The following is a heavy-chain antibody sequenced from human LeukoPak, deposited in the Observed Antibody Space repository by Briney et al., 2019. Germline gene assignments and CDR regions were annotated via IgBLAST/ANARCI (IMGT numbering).Heavy chain of an antibody. V-gene: IGHV3-23*01. Sequence: GGSLRLSCVASGFTFSSYAMSWVRQAPGEGLEWVSAISHSGGSTYYADSVKGRFTISRDNSKNTLYLQMNSLRAEDTAVYYCATRLYCYGSGNYWGQGTLVTVPS. J-gene: IGHJ4*02. CDR3: ATRLYCYGSGNY. CDR1: GFTFSSYA. D-gene: IGHD3-10*01. CDR2: ISHSGGST.